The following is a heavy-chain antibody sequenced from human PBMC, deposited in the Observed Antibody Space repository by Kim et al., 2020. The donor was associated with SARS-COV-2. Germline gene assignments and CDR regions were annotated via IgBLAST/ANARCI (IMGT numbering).Heavy chain of an antibody. V-gene: IGHV5-51*01. J-gene: IGHJ4*02. CDR2: IYPGDPNT. Sequence: GESLKISCKGSGYSFSSYWIGWMRQMPGKGLEWMGIIYPGDPNTRYSPSFQGHVTISADEFINTAYLQWDSLKASDTAMYYCARGASLGKYDYWGQGTLVTVSS. D-gene: IGHD7-27*01. CDR1: GYSFSSYW. CDR3: ARGASLGKYDY.